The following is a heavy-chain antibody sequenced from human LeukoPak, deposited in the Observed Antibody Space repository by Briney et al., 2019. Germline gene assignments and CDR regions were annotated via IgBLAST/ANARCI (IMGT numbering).Heavy chain of an antibody. V-gene: IGHV4-38-2*02. CDR1: GYSISSGYY. CDR3: ARDMGRDNWNHWFDP. Sequence: KPSETLSLXCTVSGYSISSGYYWGWIRQPPGKGLEWIGSIYHSGSTYYNPSLKSRVTISVDTSKNQFSLKLSSVTAADTAVYYCARDMGRDNWNHWFDPWGQGTLVTVSS. CDR2: IYHSGST. D-gene: IGHD1-20*01. J-gene: IGHJ5*02.